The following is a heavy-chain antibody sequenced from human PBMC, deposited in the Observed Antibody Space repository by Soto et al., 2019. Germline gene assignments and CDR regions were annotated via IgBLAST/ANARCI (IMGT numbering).Heavy chain of an antibody. Sequence: EVQLSESGGGLVQPGGSLRLSCVASGFTFNNFAMTWVRQAPGKGLEWVSGISGSGGAIYYADSLRGRFTISRDNSKNTLYLQMNSLRAEDTAVYYCAKARESRDLYYYYYYMDVWGKVTTVTVSS. CDR1: GFTFNNFA. J-gene: IGHJ6*03. CDR3: AKARESRDLYYYYYYMDV. V-gene: IGHV3-23*01. CDR2: ISGSGGAI.